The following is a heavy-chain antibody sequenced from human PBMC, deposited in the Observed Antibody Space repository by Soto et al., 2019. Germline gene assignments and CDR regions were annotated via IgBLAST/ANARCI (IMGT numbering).Heavy chain of an antibody. V-gene: IGHV3-7*03. D-gene: IGHD3-16*01. J-gene: IGHJ4*02. CDR2: INRDGGER. Sequence: GGSLRLSCAASGFSFSNYWMAWVRQAPGKGLEWVANINRDGGERYHADSVRGRFTIFRDNSENSLYLQMNRLRAEDTAVYYCARDATFCLDCWGRGTLVTVSS. CDR3: ARDATFCLDC. CDR1: GFSFSNYW.